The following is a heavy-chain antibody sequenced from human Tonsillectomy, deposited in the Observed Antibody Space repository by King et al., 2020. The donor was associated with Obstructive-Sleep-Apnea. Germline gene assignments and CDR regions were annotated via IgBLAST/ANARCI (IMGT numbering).Heavy chain of an antibody. D-gene: IGHD6-13*01. Sequence: QLQESGPGLVKPSETLSLTCTVSGGSISSYYWSWIRQPPGKGLEWIGFIYYSGSTNYNPSLNSRVTISVDTSKNQFSLKLSSVTAADTAVYYCARDSSSFPFDYWGQGTLVTVAS. CDR3: ARDSSSFPFDY. CDR2: IYYSGST. V-gene: IGHV4-59*01. J-gene: IGHJ4*02. CDR1: GGSISSYY.